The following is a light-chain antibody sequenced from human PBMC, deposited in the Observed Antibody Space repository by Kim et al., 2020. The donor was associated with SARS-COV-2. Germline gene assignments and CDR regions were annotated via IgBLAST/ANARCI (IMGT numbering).Light chain of an antibody. Sequence: AWGQTVRITCQGDSLRTYYASWYQQKPGQAPILLIYGKNNRPSGIPDRFSGSSSGNTASLTVTGAQAVDEADYYCNSRDNSGDHVVFGGGTKLIVL. V-gene: IGLV3-19*01. CDR3: NSRDNSGDHVV. J-gene: IGLJ2*01. CDR1: SLRTYY. CDR2: GKN.